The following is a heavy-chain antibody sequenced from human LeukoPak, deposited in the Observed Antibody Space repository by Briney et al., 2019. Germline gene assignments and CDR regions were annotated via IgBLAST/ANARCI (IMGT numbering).Heavy chain of an antibody. D-gene: IGHD3-3*01. CDR2: INPNSGAN. CDR1: GYTFTGYY. CDR3: ARSGETYYDFWSGPTPPALYYYYYGMDV. Sequence: ASVKVSCKASGYTFTGYYMHWVRQAPGQGLEWMGWINPNSGANNYAQKFQGRVTMTRDTSISTAYMELSRLRSDDTAVYYCARSGETYYDFWSGPTPPALYYYYYGMDVWGQGTTVTVSS. V-gene: IGHV1-2*02. J-gene: IGHJ6*02.